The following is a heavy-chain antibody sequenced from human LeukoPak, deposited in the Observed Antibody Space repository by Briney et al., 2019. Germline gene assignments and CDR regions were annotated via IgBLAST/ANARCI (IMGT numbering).Heavy chain of an antibody. CDR2: IYYSGST. J-gene: IGHJ4*02. Sequence: PSETLSLTCTVSGGSISSSSYYWGWIRQPPGKGLEWIGSIYYSGSTYYNPSLKSRVTISVDTSKNQFSLKLSSVTAADTAVYYCATPMYSSGWLPFDYWGQGTLVTVSS. CDR3: ATPMYSSGWLPFDY. CDR1: GGSISSSSYY. V-gene: IGHV4-39*07. D-gene: IGHD6-19*01.